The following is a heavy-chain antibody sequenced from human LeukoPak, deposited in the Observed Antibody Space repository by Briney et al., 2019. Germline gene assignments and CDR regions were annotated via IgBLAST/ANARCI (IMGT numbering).Heavy chain of an antibody. CDR3: AKDTRYGSGSYIY. Sequence: PGRSLRLSCAASGFTFDDYAMHWVRQAPGKGLEWVSGISWNSGSIGYADSVKGRFTISRDNAKNSLYLQMNSLRAEDTAVYYCAKDTRYGSGSYIYWGQGTLVTVSS. CDR1: GFTFDDYA. J-gene: IGHJ4*02. D-gene: IGHD3-10*01. CDR2: ISWNSGSI. V-gene: IGHV3-9*01.